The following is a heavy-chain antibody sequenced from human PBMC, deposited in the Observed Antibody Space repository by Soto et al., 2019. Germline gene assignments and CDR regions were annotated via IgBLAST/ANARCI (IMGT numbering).Heavy chain of an antibody. CDR3: ARGQAQQLLQPFHYYMDV. CDR1: GGPFSGYY. Sequence: SETLSLTCAVYGGPFSGYYWSWIRQPPGKGLEWIGEINHSGSTNYNPSLKSRVTISVDTSKNQFSLKLSSVTAADTAVYYCARGQAQQLLQPFHYYMDVWGKGTTVTV. CDR2: INHSGST. J-gene: IGHJ6*03. V-gene: IGHV4-34*01. D-gene: IGHD2-15*01.